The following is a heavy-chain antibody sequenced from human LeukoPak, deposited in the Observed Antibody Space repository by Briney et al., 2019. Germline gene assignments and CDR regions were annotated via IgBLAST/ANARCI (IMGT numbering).Heavy chain of an antibody. Sequence: GGCLRLAWAPYGLTVSSLAMGSVSQAPGNGLEWDSGISGSGGSTYYADSVKRQFTISRDNSKNPLYLQMNSLRAEDTAVYHCAKGRKSYYYGMDVWGQGTTVTVSS. CDR2: ISGSGGST. V-gene: IGHV3-23*01. J-gene: IGHJ6*02. CDR1: GLTVSSLA. CDR3: AKGRKSYYYGMDV.